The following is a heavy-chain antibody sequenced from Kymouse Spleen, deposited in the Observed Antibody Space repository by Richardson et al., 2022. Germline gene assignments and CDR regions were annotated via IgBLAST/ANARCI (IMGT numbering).Heavy chain of an antibody. J-gene: IGHJ4*02. CDR2: IWYDGSNK. D-gene: IGHD3-10*01. CDR1: GFTFSSYG. Sequence: QVQLVESGGGVVQPGRSLRLSCAASGFTFSSYGMHWVRQAPGKGLEWVAVIWYDGSNKYYADSVKGRFTISRDNSKNTLYLQMNSLRAEDTAVYYCARLSITMVRGVIITSHFDYWGQGTLVTVSS. CDR3: ARLSITMVRGVIITSHFDY. V-gene: IGHV3-33*01.